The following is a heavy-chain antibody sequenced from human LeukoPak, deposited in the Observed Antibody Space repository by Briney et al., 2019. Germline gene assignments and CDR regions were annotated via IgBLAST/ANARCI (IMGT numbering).Heavy chain of an antibody. CDR3: ARDEGEQWQPLDY. D-gene: IGHD6-19*01. CDR2: IHSDGSSP. J-gene: IGHJ4*02. CDR1: GFXFGNYW. V-gene: IGHV3-74*01. Sequence: GGSLRLSCAASGFXFGNYWIHWVRQAPGKGLVWVSRIHSDGSSPIYADSVKGRFTISRDNAKNTLFLQMDSLTDEDTAVYYCARDEGEQWQPLDYWGQGTLVTVSS.